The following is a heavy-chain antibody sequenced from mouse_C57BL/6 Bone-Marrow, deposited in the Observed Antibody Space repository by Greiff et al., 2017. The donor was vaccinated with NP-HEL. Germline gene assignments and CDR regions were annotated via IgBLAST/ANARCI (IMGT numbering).Heavy chain of an antibody. V-gene: IGHV1-64*01. J-gene: IGHJ2*01. Sequence: QVQLQQPGAELVKPGASVKLSCKASGYTFTSYWMHWVKQRPGQGLEWIGMIHPNSGSTNYNEKFKSKATLTVDKSSSTAYMKLSSLTSEDSAVYYCARSGYYGKTLDYWGQGTTLTVSS. CDR2: IHPNSGST. CDR3: ARSGYYGKTLDY. D-gene: IGHD2-1*01. CDR1: GYTFTSYW.